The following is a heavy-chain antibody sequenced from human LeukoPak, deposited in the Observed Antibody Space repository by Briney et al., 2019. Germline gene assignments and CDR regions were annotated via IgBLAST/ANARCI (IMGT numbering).Heavy chain of an antibody. J-gene: IGHJ4*02. CDR3: AKDEYYYDSSGYSIDY. CDR1: GFTFSSYG. Sequence: GGSLRLSCAASGFTFSSYGMHWVRQAPGKGLEWVAFIRYDGSNKYYADSVKGRFTISRDNSKNTLYLQMNSLRAEDTAVYYCAKDEYYYDSSGYSIDYWGQGTLVTVSS. V-gene: IGHV3-30*02. D-gene: IGHD3-22*01. CDR2: IRYDGSNK.